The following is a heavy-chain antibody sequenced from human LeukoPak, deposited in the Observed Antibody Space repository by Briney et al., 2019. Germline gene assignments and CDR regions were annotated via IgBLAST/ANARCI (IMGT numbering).Heavy chain of an antibody. CDR2: ISGSGGST. CDR1: GFTFSSYG. D-gene: IGHD1-26*01. V-gene: IGHV3-23*01. J-gene: IGHJ3*02. Sequence: PGGSLRLSCAASGFTFSSYGMSWVRQAPGKGPEWVSAISGSGGSTYYADSVKGRFTISRDNSKNTLYLQMNSLRAEDTAVYYCAKDWWELPREDAFDIWGQGTMVTVSS. CDR3: AKDWWELPREDAFDI.